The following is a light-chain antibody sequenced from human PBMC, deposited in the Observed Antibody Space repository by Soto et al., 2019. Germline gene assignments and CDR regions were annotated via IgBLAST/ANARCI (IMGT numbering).Light chain of an antibody. Sequence: DIQMTQSPSTLSASVGDRVTITCRASQSISSWLAWYQQKPGKAPKLLIYRASSLQSGVPSRFSGRGSGTDLTLAISSLQPDDLATYYCQQYYTYPRVTFGGGTKVEIK. CDR2: RAS. CDR1: QSISSW. J-gene: IGKJ4*01. V-gene: IGKV1-5*03. CDR3: QQYYTYPRVT.